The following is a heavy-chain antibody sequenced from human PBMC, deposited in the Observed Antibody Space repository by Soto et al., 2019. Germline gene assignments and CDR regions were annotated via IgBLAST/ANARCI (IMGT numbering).Heavy chain of an antibody. D-gene: IGHD3-9*01. CDR2: INPNSGGT. CDR3: ARYHRLAANFDY. V-gene: IGHV1-2*04. J-gene: IGHJ4*02. Sequence: ASVKVSCKASGYTFTGYYMHWVRQVPGQGLEWMGWINPNSGGTNYAQKFQGWVTMTRDTSISTAYMELSRLRSDDTAVYYCARYHRLAANFDYWGQGTLVTVSS. CDR1: GYTFTGYY.